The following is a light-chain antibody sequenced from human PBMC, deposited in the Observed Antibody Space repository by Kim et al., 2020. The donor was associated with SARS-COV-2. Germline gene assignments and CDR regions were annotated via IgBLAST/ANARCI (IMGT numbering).Light chain of an antibody. V-gene: IGKV3-15*01. CDR1: QSVRSN. J-gene: IGKJ4*01. CDR2: GAS. CDR3: QQNNNWPLT. Sequence: EVVMTQSPATLSVSPGERATLSCRASQSVRSNLAWYQLKPGQPPRLLIYGASTRATGIPARFSGSGSGTEFTLTISSLQSEDLAFYYYQQNNNWPLTFGGGTKVDIK.